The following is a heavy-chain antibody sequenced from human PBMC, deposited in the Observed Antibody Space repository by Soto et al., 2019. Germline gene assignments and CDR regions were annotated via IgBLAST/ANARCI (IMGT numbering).Heavy chain of an antibody. Sequence: PGGSLRLSCAASGFTFSDYYMSWIRQAPGKGLEWVSYISSSGSTIYYADSVKGRFTISRDNAKNSLYLQMNSLRAEDTAVYYCARVYMEPLYYYYMDVWGKGTTVTVSS. V-gene: IGHV3-11*01. CDR2: ISSSGSTI. CDR1: GFTFSDYY. J-gene: IGHJ6*03. CDR3: ARVYMEPLYYYYMDV. D-gene: IGHD1-1*01.